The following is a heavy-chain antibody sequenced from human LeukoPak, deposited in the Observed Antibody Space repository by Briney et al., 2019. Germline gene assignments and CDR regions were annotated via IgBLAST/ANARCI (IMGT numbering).Heavy chain of an antibody. CDR2: IIPILGIA. CDR3: ARDPYDILTGYYGHFDY. J-gene: IGHJ4*02. V-gene: IGHV1-69*04. Sequence: ASVKVSCKASGGTFSSYAISWVRQAPGQGLEWMGRIIPILGIANYAQKFQGRVTITADKSTSTAYMELSSLRSEDTAVYYCARDPYDILTGYYGHFDYWGQGTLVTVSS. D-gene: IGHD3-9*01. CDR1: GGTFSSYA.